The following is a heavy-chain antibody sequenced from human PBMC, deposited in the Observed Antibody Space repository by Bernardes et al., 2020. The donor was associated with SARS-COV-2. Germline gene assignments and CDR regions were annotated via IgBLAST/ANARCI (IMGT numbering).Heavy chain of an antibody. CDR3: ARHPRRLQVSGSWFDP. V-gene: IGHV4-39*01. D-gene: IGHD1-26*01. J-gene: IGHJ5*02. Sequence: SETLSLTCTVSGDSISSMTYYWGWLLQSPGKGLEWIGSIYSSGGTYYNPSLKGRVTISVDTSKNQFSLRLSSLTAADAAVYYCARHPRRLQVSGSWFDPWGQGTLVTVSS. CDR1: GDSISSMTYY. CDR2: IYSSGGT.